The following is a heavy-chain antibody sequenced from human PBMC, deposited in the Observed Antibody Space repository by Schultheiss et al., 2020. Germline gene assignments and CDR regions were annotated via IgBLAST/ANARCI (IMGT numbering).Heavy chain of an antibody. CDR3: ARDSAFLGMDV. Sequence: GGSLRLSCVVSGFTFSDHDMNWVRRAPGRGLEWVSVIYSGGSTYYADSVKGRFTISRDNSKNTLYLQMNSLRAEDTAVYYCARDSAFLGMDVWGQGTTVTVSS. V-gene: IGHV3-53*01. CDR1: GFTFSDHD. J-gene: IGHJ6*02. D-gene: IGHD2/OR15-2a*01. CDR2: IYSGGST.